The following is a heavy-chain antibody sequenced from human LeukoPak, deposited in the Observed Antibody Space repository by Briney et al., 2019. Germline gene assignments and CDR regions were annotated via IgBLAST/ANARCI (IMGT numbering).Heavy chain of an antibody. J-gene: IGHJ3*02. CDR3: TTANEYDYAIDAFDI. D-gene: IGHD3-16*01. Sequence: GGSLRLSCAASGFTFSNAWMSWVRQAPGKGLEWVGRIKSKTDGGTTDYAAPVKGRFTISRDDSKYTLYLQINSLKTEDTAVYYCTTANEYDYAIDAFDIWGQGTMVTVSS. CDR2: IKSKTDGGTT. V-gene: IGHV3-15*01. CDR1: GFTFSNAW.